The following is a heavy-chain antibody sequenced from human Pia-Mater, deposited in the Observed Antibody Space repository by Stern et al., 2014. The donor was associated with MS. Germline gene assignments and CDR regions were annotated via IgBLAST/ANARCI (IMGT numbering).Heavy chain of an antibody. D-gene: IGHD3-22*01. V-gene: IGHV3-33*01. CDR2: IWYDGSKK. Sequence: MQLVESGGGVVQPGRSLRLSCAASGFTFSSYGMHWVRQAPGKGLEWVAVIWYDGSKKDYVDSVKGRFTISRDNSKNTLYLEVNSLRAEDTAVYYCARDRWYYDSSGILDYWGQGTLVTVSS. CDR3: ARDRWYYDSSGILDY. J-gene: IGHJ4*02. CDR1: GFTFSSYG.